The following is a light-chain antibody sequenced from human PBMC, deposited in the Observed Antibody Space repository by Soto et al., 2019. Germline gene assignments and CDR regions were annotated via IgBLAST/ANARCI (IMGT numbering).Light chain of an antibody. CDR1: SSDVGGYNY. CDR2: EVT. J-gene: IGLJ1*01. Sequence: QSVLTQPASVSGAPGQSITISCTGTSSDVGGYNYVSWYQQHPVKAPKLIIYEVTKRPSGISNRFSGSKSGNTASLTISGLQAEDEADYYCCSYAGSNTYVFGTGTKVTV. CDR3: CSYAGSNTYV. V-gene: IGLV2-23*02.